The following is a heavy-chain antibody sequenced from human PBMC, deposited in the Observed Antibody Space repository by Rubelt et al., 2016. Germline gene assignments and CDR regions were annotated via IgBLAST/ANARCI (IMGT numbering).Heavy chain of an antibody. CDR2: IYYTGTT. Sequence: GGSVISNYWSWIRQPPGKGLEWTGYIYYTGTTNYNPSLKSRVTISVNTSKNQFSLKLSSVTAADTAVYYCARLEGSGYYYYYFDYWGQGTLVTVSS. V-gene: IGHV4-59*02. CDR3: ARLEGSGYYYYYFDY. J-gene: IGHJ4*02. D-gene: IGHD3-22*01. CDR1: GGSVISNY.